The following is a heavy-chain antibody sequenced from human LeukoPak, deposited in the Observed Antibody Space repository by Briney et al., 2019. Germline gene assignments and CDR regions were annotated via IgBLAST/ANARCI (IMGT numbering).Heavy chain of an antibody. V-gene: IGHV1-2*02. CDR1: GYTFTGYY. CDR3: ARDVRYCSSTSCQAYHYYMDV. J-gene: IGHJ6*03. Sequence: GASVKVSCKASGYTFTGYYMHWVRQAPGQGLEWMGWINPNSGGTNYAQKFQGRVTMTRDTSISTAYMELSRLRSDDTAVYYCARDVRYCSSTSCQAYHYYMDVWGKGTTVTISS. CDR2: INPNSGGT. D-gene: IGHD2-2*01.